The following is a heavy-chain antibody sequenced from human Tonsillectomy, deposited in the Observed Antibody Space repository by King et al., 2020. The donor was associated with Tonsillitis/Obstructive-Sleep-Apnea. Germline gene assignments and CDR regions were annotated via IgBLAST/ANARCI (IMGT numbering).Heavy chain of an antibody. CDR3: AKDISRYCASTSCYTFDY. D-gene: IGHD2-2*02. CDR1: GFTFDDYA. V-gene: IGHV3-9*01. CDR2: ISWNNGSV. Sequence: VQLVESGGGLEQPGRSLRLSCAASGFTFDDYAMHWVRQAPGKGLEWVSGISWNNGSVNYADFVRGRFTISRDKAKNSLYLKMNRLRDDDTALYYCAKDISRYCASTSCYTFDYWGQGTLVTVSS. J-gene: IGHJ4*02.